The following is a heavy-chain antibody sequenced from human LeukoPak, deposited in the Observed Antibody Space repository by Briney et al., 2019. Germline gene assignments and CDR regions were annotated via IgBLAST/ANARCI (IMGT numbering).Heavy chain of an antibody. Sequence: ASVKVSCKASGGTFSSYAISWVRQAPGQGLEWMGRIIPILGIANYAQKFQGRVTITADKSTSTAYMELSSLRSEDTAVYYCARDYYDSSGYAHYGMDVWGQGTTVTVSS. CDR2: IIPILGIA. D-gene: IGHD3-22*01. J-gene: IGHJ6*02. CDR1: GGTFSSYA. V-gene: IGHV1-69*04. CDR3: ARDYYDSSGYAHYGMDV.